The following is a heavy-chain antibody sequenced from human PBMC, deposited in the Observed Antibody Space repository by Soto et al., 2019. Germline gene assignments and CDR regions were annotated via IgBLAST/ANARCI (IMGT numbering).Heavy chain of an antibody. Sequence: SDTLSLTCAISGDLVSRSSTAWTLIRPPPSRGLEWLGRTYYRSKWYNDYAVSVKSRITINPDTSKNQFSLQLNAVSPEDTAVYYCTRGTAAAGYNYWGQGTLVTVSA. CDR1: GDLVSRSSTA. J-gene: IGHJ4*02. D-gene: IGHD6-13*01. CDR3: TRGTAAAGYNY. CDR2: TYYRSKWYN. V-gene: IGHV6-1*01.